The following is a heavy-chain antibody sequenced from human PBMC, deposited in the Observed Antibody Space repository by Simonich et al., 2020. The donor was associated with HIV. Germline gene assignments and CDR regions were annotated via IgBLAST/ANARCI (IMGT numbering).Heavy chain of an antibody. Sequence: QVQLQQWGAGLLKPSETLSLTCAVYGGSFIYYYWSWIRQPPGKGLEWIGESNHSGSTKYNASPKRRVTISVDTSKNQFSLKLTSVTAADTAVYYCARHMCSAISCFEGYNWFDPWGQGNLVTVSS. D-gene: IGHD2-2*01. J-gene: IGHJ5*02. V-gene: IGHV4-34*01. CDR3: ARHMCSAISCFEGYNWFDP. CDR1: GGSFIYYY. CDR2: SNHSGST.